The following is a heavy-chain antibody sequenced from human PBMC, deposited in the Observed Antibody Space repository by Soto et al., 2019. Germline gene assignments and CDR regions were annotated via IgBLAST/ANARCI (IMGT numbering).Heavy chain of an antibody. Sequence: GGSLRLSCAASGFTFSSYAMSWVRQAPGKGLEWVSAISGSGGSTYYADSVKGRFTISRDNSKNTLYLQMNSLRAEDTAVYYCARDEGDTAMVRYYYYYGMDVWGQGTTVTVSS. CDR2: ISGSGGST. CDR1: GFTFSSYA. J-gene: IGHJ6*02. D-gene: IGHD5-18*01. CDR3: ARDEGDTAMVRYYYYYGMDV. V-gene: IGHV3-23*01.